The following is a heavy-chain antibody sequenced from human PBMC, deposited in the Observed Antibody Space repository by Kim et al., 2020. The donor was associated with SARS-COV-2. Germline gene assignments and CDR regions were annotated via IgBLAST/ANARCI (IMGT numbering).Heavy chain of an antibody. CDR3: ARWPPLGIFYYYGMDV. Sequence: SLKGRAPQSVDTSKNQFSLKLSSVTAADTAVYYCARWPPLGIFYYYGMDVWGQGTTVTVSS. D-gene: IGHD7-27*01. V-gene: IGHV4-34*04. J-gene: IGHJ6*02.